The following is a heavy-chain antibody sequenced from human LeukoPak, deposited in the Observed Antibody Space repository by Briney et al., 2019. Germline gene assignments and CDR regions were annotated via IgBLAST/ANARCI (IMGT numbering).Heavy chain of an antibody. CDR3: AREDSEGSQFDY. D-gene: IGHD3/OR15-3a*01. CDR2: TNPNSGVT. V-gene: IGHV1-2*02. CDR1: VYTFTCYY. Sequence: GASVKVSFKASVYTFTCYYMHWVRQAPGQGLEWMGWTNPNSGVTNYAQEFQGRVTLTRDTSISTAYMELSRLRSDDTAVYYCAREDSEGSQFDYWGQGTLVTVSS. J-gene: IGHJ4*02.